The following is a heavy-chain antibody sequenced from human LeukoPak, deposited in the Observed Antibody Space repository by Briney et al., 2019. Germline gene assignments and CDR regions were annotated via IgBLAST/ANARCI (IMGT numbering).Heavy chain of an antibody. V-gene: IGHV3-23*01. CDR1: GFTFSRSA. D-gene: IGHD3-22*01. CDR2: IIYSGGAT. Sequence: LTGGSLRLSCAASGFTFSRSAMTWVRQGPGTGLEFVASIIYSGGATYYADSVKGRFTISRDNFKNTLYLQMNSLRAEDTALYYCAKDGLYYDGSEHVYYFDSWGQGTLVTVSS. J-gene: IGHJ4*02. CDR3: AKDGLYYDGSEHVYYFDS.